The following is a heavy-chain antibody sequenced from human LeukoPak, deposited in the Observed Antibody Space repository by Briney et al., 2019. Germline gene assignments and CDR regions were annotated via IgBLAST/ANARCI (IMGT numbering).Heavy chain of an antibody. CDR2: LSGSGGST. J-gene: IGHJ4*02. CDR3: AKDGYSSGLDY. D-gene: IGHD6-19*01. V-gene: IGHV3-23*01. Sequence: GGSLRLSCAASGFTFSSYAMSWVRQTSGKGLEWVSALSGSGGSTYYADSVKGRFTISRDNSKNTLYLQMNSLRAEDTAVYYCAKDGYSSGLDYWGQGALVTVSS. CDR1: GFTFSSYA.